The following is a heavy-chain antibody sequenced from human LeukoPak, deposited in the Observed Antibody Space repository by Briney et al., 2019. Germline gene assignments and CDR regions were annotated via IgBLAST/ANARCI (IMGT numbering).Heavy chain of an antibody. Sequence: PSETLSLTCTVSGSSISSTSYYWGWIRQPPGKGLEWIGNIYYSGNTYYSPSLKSRVTMSVDTSKNQFSLELSSLTAADTAVYYCAMGYGPNTSGWDYWGQGTLVTVSS. CDR2: IYYSGNT. J-gene: IGHJ4*02. CDR3: AMGYGPNTSGWDY. D-gene: IGHD6-19*01. CDR1: GSSISSTSYY. V-gene: IGHV4-39*07.